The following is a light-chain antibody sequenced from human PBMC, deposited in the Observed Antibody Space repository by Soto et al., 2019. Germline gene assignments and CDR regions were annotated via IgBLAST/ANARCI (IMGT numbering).Light chain of an antibody. CDR3: SSYAGSNNLV. Sequence: QSVLTQSPSASGSPGQSVTISCTGTSSDVGGYNYVSWYQQHPGKAPKRMIYEVSKRPSGVPDRFSGSKSVNTASMTVSGLKDEDEADYYCSSYAGSNNLVFGGGTKLTV. CDR1: SSDVGGYNY. V-gene: IGLV2-8*01. J-gene: IGLJ2*01. CDR2: EVS.